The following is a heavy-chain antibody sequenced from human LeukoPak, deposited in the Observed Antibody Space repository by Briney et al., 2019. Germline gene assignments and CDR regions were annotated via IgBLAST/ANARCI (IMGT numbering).Heavy chain of an antibody. Sequence: GGSPRLSCTASGFTFGDYAMSWVRQAPGKGLEWVGFIRSKAYGGTTEYVASVKGRFTISRDDSKSIAYLQMNGLKTEDTAVYYCTSNYYDSSGYPIAYYFDYWGQGTWSPSPQ. CDR3: TSNYYDSSGYPIAYYFDY. J-gene: IGHJ4*02. CDR1: GFTFGDYA. D-gene: IGHD3-22*01. V-gene: IGHV3-49*04. CDR2: IRSKAYGGTT.